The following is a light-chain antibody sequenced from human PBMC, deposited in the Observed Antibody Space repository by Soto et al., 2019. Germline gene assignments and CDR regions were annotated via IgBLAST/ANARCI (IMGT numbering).Light chain of an antibody. CDR1: QSVSSY. CDR2: GAS. V-gene: IGKV3-11*01. CDR3: QQRSNWPGIT. J-gene: IGKJ5*01. Sequence: EIVLTQSPATLSLSPVERATLSCRASQSVSSYLAWYQQKPGQAPRLLTYGASSRATGIPARFSGSGSGTDFTLTINSLEPEDFAVYYCQQRSNWPGITFGQGTRLEIK.